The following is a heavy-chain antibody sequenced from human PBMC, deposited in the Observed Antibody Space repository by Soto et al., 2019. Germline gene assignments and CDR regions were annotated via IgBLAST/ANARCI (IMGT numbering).Heavy chain of an antibody. D-gene: IGHD3-10*01. CDR2: ISDDGSNK. V-gene: IGHV3-30*18. J-gene: IGHJ6*02. CDR3: AKERYGQLWLEDYGLDV. CDR1: GFTFSSYG. Sequence: QVQLVESGGGVVQSGRSLRLSCAASGFTFSSYGIQWVRQAPGKGLEWMALISDDGSNKYYADSVKGRFTTSRDNSKNTLYLQMNRLRPEDTAVYYCAKERYGQLWLEDYGLDVWGQGTTVTVSS.